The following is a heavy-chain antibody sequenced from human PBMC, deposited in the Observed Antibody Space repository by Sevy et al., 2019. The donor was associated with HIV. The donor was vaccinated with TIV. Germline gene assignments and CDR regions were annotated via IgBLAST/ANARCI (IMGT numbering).Heavy chain of an antibody. J-gene: IGHJ4*02. CDR2: ISGSGGST. D-gene: IGHD3-10*01. Sequence: GGSLRLSCAASGFTFSNYAMSWVRQAPGKGLEWVSAISGSGGSTYYADSVKGRFTISRDNSKNTLYLQMNSLRAEDTAVYYCAKRPNYYGSGSAFDYWGQGTLVTVSS. CDR3: AKRPNYYGSGSAFDY. V-gene: IGHV3-23*01. CDR1: GFTFSNYA.